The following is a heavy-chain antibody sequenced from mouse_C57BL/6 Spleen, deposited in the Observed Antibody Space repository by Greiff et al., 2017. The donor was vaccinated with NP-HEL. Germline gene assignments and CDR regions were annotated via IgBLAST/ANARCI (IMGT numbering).Heavy chain of an antibody. J-gene: IGHJ4*01. D-gene: IGHD1-1*01. CDR3: ARKDTTVVATGAMDY. CDR2: IWSGGST. CDR1: GFSLTSYG. Sequence: VKLVESGPGLVQPSQCLSITCTVSGFSLTSYGVHWVRQSPGKGLEWLGVIWSGGSTDYNAAFISRLSNSKDNSKCQVFFKMNSLQADDTAIYYGARKDTTVVATGAMDYWGQGTSVTVSS. V-gene: IGHV2-2*01.